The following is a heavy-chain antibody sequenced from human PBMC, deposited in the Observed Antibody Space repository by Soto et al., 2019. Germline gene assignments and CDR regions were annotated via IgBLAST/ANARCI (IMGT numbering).Heavy chain of an antibody. CDR1: GFTFTNFW. J-gene: IGHJ5*02. CDR2: INRDGTET. Sequence: GGSLRLSCTASGFTFTNFWMSWVRQAPGKGLEWVANINRDGTETNHVDSVKGRFTISRDNAKNSVFLQMNNLRVEDTALYYCARDYTVIDPWGQGTLVTVSS. V-gene: IGHV3-7*03. CDR3: ARDYTVIDP.